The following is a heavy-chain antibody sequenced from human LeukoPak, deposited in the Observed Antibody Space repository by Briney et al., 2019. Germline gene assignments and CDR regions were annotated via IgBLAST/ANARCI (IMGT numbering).Heavy chain of an antibody. D-gene: IGHD6-19*01. CDR3: AKETEQWLVAFDY. V-gene: IGHV3-11*01. Sequence: GGSLRLSCAASGFTFSDYYMSWIRQAPGKGLEWVSYISSSGSTIYYADSVKGRFTISRDNSKNTLYLQMNSLRAEDTAVYYCAKETEQWLVAFDYWGQGTLVTVSS. CDR2: ISSSGSTI. CDR1: GFTFSDYY. J-gene: IGHJ4*02.